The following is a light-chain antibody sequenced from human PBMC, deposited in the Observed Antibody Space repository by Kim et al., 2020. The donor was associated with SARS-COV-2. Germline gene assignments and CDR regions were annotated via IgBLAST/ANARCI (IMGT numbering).Light chain of an antibody. CDR3: QAWESNTVV. CDR2: QDN. J-gene: IGLJ3*02. Sequence: SYELTQPPSVSVSPGQTASIPCSGDKLGDRYASWYQQKPGQSPVLVIYQDNKRPSGIPERFSGSNSANTATLTISGTQAVDEADYYCQAWESNTVVFGGGTKLTVL. CDR1: KLGDRY. V-gene: IGLV3-1*01.